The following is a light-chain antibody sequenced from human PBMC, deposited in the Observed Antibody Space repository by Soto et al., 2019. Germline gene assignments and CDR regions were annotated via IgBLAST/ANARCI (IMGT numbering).Light chain of an antibody. Sequence: IHMTQSPSSLSASVGDRVTITCRASQRITTYLNWYQQKPGEAPKLLISTSGTLQRGVPSRFSGSGSVTAFTLAITSRQRADFATYFCQQTYSTPYTFGQGTQLEI. CDR2: TSG. CDR1: QRITTY. J-gene: IGKJ2*01. CDR3: QQTYSTPYT. V-gene: IGKV1-39*01.